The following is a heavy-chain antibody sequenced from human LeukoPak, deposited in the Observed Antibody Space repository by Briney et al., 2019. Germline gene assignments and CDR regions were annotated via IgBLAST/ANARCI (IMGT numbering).Heavy chain of an antibody. CDR3: ARLEVVVPAAVAFDI. D-gene: IGHD2-2*01. CDR1: GGSISSYY. CDR2: IYYSGST. V-gene: IGHV4-59*08. J-gene: IGHJ3*02. Sequence: SETLSLTCTVSGGSISSYYWSWIRQPPGKGLEWIGYIYYSGSTNYNPSLKSRVTISVDTSKNQFSLKLSSVTAADTAVYYCARLEVVVPAAVAFDIWGQGTMVTVSS.